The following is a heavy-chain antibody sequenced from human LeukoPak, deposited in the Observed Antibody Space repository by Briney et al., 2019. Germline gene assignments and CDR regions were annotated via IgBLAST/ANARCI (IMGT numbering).Heavy chain of an antibody. CDR1: GFXFSSYG. D-gene: IGHD5-18*01. J-gene: IGHJ5*02. CDR2: ISYDGSNK. V-gene: IGHV3-30*18. CDR3: AKELRGYSYGLRNNWFDP. Sequence: GRSLRPSCAASGFXFSSYGIHWVRQAPGKGLEWVAVISYDGSNKYYADSVKGRFTISRDNSKNTLYLQMNSLRAEDTAVYYCAKELRGYSYGLRNNWFDPWGQGTLVTVSS.